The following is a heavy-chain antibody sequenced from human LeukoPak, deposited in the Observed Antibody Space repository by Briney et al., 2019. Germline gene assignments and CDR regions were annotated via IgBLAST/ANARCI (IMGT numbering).Heavy chain of an antibody. CDR1: GFTFSSYG. J-gene: IGHJ5*02. CDR3: ARDSYGSGMSP. D-gene: IGHD3-10*01. CDR2: ISYDGSNK. V-gene: IGHV3-30*03. Sequence: GGSLRLSCAASGFTFSSYGMHWVRQAPGKGLEWVAVISYDGSNKYYADSVKGRFTISRDNSKNTLYLQMNSLRAEDTAVYYCARDSYGSGMSPWGQGTLVTVSS.